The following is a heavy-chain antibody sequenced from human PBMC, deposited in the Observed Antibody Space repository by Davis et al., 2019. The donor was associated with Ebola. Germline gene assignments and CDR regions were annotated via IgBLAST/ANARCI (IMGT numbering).Heavy chain of an antibody. Sequence: GESLKISCQGSGYTFTSYWIGWVRQMPGKGLEWMGIIYPGDSDTRYSPSFQGQVTISADKSISTAYLQWSSLKASDTAMYYCARQSDSSGYYYVADYWGQGTLVTVSS. V-gene: IGHV5-51*01. D-gene: IGHD3-22*01. CDR2: IYPGDSDT. J-gene: IGHJ4*02. CDR1: GYTFTSYW. CDR3: ARQSDSSGYYYVADY.